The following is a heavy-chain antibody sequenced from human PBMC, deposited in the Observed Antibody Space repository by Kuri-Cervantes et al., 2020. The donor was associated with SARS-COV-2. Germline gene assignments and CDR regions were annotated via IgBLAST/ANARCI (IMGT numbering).Heavy chain of an antibody. CDR2: ISYDGSNK. Sequence: GGSLRLSCAAPGFNFSRTDMHWVRQAPGKGLEWVAVISYDGSNKYYADSVKGRFTISRDNSKNTLYLQMNSLRAEDTAVYYCARLGGWEPHPYYYYYYGMDVWGQGTTVTVSS. D-gene: IGHD1-26*01. J-gene: IGHJ6*02. V-gene: IGHV3-30-3*01. CDR3: ARLGGWEPHPYYYYYYGMDV. CDR1: GFNFSRTD.